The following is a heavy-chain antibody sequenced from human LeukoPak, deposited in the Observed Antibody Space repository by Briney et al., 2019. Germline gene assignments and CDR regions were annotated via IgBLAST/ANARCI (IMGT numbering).Heavy chain of an antibody. Sequence: PSETLSLTCAVYGVSFSGYYWSWIRQPPGKGLEWIGEINHSGSTNYNPSLKSRVTISVDTSKNQFSLKLSSVTAADTAVYYCARGSMSHYCSGGSCDHEYFQHWGQGTLVTVSS. J-gene: IGHJ1*01. D-gene: IGHD2-15*01. V-gene: IGHV4-34*01. CDR2: INHSGST. CDR1: GVSFSGYY. CDR3: ARGSMSHYCSGGSCDHEYFQH.